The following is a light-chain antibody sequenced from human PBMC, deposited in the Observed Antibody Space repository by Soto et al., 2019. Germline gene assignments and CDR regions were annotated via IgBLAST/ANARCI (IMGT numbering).Light chain of an antibody. CDR3: QSYDNSLGGSRI. J-gene: IGLJ2*01. CDR2: GNN. Sequence: GSSSNIGAGHDVHWYQQIPGAAPKLLIYGNNNRPSGIPDRFSASKSDSSAALTINGLQAEDEADYHCQSYDNSLGGSRIFGGGTKLTVL. CDR1: SSNIGAGHD. V-gene: IGLV1-40*01.